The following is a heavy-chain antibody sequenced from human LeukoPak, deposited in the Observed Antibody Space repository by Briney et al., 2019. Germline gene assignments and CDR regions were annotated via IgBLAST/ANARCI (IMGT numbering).Heavy chain of an antibody. V-gene: IGHV3-23*01. J-gene: IGHJ4*02. D-gene: IGHD2-2*02. CDR2: ISGSGGST. Sequence: GGSLRLSCAASGFTFSSYAMSWVRQALGKGLEWVSAISGSGGSTYYADSVKGRFTISRDNSKTTLYLQMNSLRAEDTAVYYCAKGGCSSTSCYRPNDYWGQGTLVTVSS. CDR3: AKGGCSSTSCYRPNDY. CDR1: GFTFSSYA.